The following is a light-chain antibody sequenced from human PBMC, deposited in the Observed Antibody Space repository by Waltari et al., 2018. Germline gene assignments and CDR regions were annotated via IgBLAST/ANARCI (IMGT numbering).Light chain of an antibody. CDR3: HQYDKWPPRYT. V-gene: IGKV3-15*01. CDR1: QSVRTN. Sequence: VVLTQSPATLSVSPGDRATPSCRAGQSVRTNLAWYQQQPGQAPRLLIFAASTRATGVPVRFSGSGSVTEFTLSISSLQSEDFAVYYCHQYDKWPPRYTFGPGPDWTSN. CDR2: AAS. J-gene: IGKJ2*01.